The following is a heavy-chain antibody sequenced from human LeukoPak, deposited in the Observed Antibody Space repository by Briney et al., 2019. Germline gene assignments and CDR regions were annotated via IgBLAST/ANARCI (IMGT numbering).Heavy chain of an antibody. CDR1: GFTFSSYA. V-gene: IGHV3-23*01. CDR3: AQETPNFDY. CDR2: ISGNGDST. Sequence: GGSLRLSCAASGFTFSSYAMSWVRQAPGKGLEWVSVISGNGDSTYYAESVKGRFTISRDNSKNTLYLQMNFLRADDTAIYYCAQETPNFDYWGQGTLVTVSS. J-gene: IGHJ4*02.